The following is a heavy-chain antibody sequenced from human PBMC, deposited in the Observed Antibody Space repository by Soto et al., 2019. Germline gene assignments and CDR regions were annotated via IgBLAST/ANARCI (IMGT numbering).Heavy chain of an antibody. D-gene: IGHD2-2*01. CDR3: ARGGCSSTSCFGNKFYYGMDV. CDR2: IIPIFGTA. CDR1: GGTFSSYA. V-gene: IGHV1-69*01. J-gene: IGHJ6*02. Sequence: QVQLVQSGAEVKKPGSSVKVSCKASGGTFSSYAISWVRQAPGQGLEWMGGIIPIFGTANYAQKFQGRVTITADESTSTAYMELSSLGSEDTAVYYCARGGCSSTSCFGNKFYYGMDVWGQGTTVTVSS.